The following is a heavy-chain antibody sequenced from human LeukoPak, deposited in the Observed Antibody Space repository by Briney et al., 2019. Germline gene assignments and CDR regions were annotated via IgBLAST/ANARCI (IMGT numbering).Heavy chain of an antibody. D-gene: IGHD3-3*01. J-gene: IGHJ3*02. CDR2: IYYSGST. Sequence: SETLSLTCTVSGGSISSYYWSWIRQPPGKGLEWIGYIYYSGSTNYNPSLKSRVTISVDTSKNQFSLKLSSVTAAHTAVYYCARAGLDFWSGYYFSSGAFDIWGQGTMVTVSS. CDR1: GGSISSYY. V-gene: IGHV4-59*01. CDR3: ARAGLDFWSGYYFSSGAFDI.